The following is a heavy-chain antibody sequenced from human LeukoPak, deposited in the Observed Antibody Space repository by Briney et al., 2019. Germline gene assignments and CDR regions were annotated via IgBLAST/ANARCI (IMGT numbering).Heavy chain of an antibody. CDR3: ARLTACYYMDV. CDR1: GGSFSGYY. V-gene: IGHV4-34*01. Sequence: SETLSLTCAVYGGSFSGYYWSWIRQPPGKGLEWIGEINHSGSTNYNPSLKSRATISVDTSKNQFSLKLSSVTAADTAVYYCARLTACYYMDVWGKGTTVTVSS. D-gene: IGHD5-18*01. CDR2: INHSGST. J-gene: IGHJ6*03.